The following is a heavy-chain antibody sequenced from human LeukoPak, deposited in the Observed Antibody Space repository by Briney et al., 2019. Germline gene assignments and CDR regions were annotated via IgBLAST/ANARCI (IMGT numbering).Heavy chain of an antibody. CDR3: ARDPGLPIGWDNWFDP. CDR1: GFTFSSCS. D-gene: IGHD1-26*01. Sequence: GGSLRLSCAASGFTFSSCSMNWVRQAPGKGLEWVSYISSSSSTIYYADSVKGRFTISRDNAKNSLYLQMNSLRAEDTAVYYCARDPGLPIGWDNWFDPWGQGTLVTVSS. V-gene: IGHV3-48*01. J-gene: IGHJ5*02. CDR2: ISSSSSTI.